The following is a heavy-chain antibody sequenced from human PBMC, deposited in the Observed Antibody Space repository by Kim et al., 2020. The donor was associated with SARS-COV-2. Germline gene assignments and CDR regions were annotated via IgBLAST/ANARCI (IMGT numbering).Heavy chain of an antibody. CDR3: AKDLDIVVVVEPPWFDP. Sequence: VKGRFTISRDNSKNTLYLQMNSLRAEDTAVYYCAKDLDIVVVVEPPWFDPWGQGTLVTVSS. V-gene: IGHV3-23*01. D-gene: IGHD2-15*01. J-gene: IGHJ5*02.